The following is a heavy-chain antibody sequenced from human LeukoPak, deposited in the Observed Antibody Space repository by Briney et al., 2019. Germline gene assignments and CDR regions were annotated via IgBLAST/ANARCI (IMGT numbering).Heavy chain of an antibody. CDR3: ARHVPLSGSDAFDI. D-gene: IGHD6-19*01. CDR2: IYYSGST. V-gene: IGHV4-59*01. Sequence: PSETLSLTCTVSGGSTSSYYWSWIRQPPGKGLEWIGYIYYSGSTNYNPSLKSRVTISVDTSKNQFSLKLSSVTAADTAVYYCARHVPLSGSDAFDIWGQGTMVTVSS. CDR1: GGSTSSYY. J-gene: IGHJ3*02.